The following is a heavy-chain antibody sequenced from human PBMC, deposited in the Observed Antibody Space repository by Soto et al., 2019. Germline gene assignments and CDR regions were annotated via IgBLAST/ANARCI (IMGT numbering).Heavy chain of an antibody. CDR2: IYYGGST. CDR3: PRPGREWGSLEY. V-gene: IGHV4-59*08. CDR1: GDSISSYY. D-gene: IGHD7-27*01. Sequence: QVQLQESGPGLVKPSETLSLTCTVSGDSISSYYWTWIRQPPGNGLEWIAFIYYGGSTNYNPHLKSQLTISVDTSQNHFYLNLNSATAADTAGYYCPRPGREWGSLEYWGKGTRVTVSS. J-gene: IGHJ4*02.